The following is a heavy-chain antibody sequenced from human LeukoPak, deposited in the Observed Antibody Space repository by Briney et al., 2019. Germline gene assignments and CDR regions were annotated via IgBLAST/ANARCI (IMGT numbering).Heavy chain of an antibody. CDR3: AREKIAAVGFDY. V-gene: IGHV4-4*02. J-gene: IGHJ4*02. Sequence: PSETLSLTCAVSGGSISSSNWWSWVRQPPGKGLEWIGEIYHSGSTNYNPSLKSRVTISVDTSKNQFSLKLSSVTAADTAVYYCAREKIAAVGFDYWGQGTLVTVSS. CDR1: GGSISSSNW. D-gene: IGHD6-6*01. CDR2: IYHSGST.